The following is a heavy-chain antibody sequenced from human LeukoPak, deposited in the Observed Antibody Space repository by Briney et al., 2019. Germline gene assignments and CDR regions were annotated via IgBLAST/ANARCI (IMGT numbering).Heavy chain of an antibody. CDR1: AYTFTGYS. V-gene: IGHV1-2*06. CDR2: ISPNTGGP. J-gene: IGHJ4*02. Sequence: ASVKVSCKASAYTFTGYSMHWVRQAHGQGLEWVGRISPNTGGPNYAEKFQGRVTMTRDTSISTAYMELRRLRYDDTAVYYCARLRYGYYLDYWGQGTLVTVSS. CDR3: ARLRYGYYLDY. D-gene: IGHD5-18*01.